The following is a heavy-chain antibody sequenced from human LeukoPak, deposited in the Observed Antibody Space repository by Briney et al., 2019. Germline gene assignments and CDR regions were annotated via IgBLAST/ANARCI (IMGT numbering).Heavy chain of an antibody. CDR2: ISGSGGST. Sequence: PGGSLRLSCAASGFTFSSYAMSWVRQAPGKGLEWVSAISGSGGSTYYADSVKGRFTISRDNSKNTLYLQMNSLRAEDTAVYYCAKDSFSIVVVITVPYFDYWGQGTLVTVSS. CDR1: GFTFSSYA. V-gene: IGHV3-23*01. J-gene: IGHJ4*02. D-gene: IGHD3-22*01. CDR3: AKDSFSIVVVITVPYFDY.